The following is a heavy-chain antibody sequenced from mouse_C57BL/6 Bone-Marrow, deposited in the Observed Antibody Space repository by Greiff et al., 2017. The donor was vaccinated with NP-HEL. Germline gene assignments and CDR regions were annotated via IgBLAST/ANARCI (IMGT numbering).Heavy chain of an antibody. Sequence: EVQRVESGGDLVKPGGSLKLSCAASGFTFSSYGMSWVRQTPDKRLEWVATISSGGSYTYYPDSVKGRFTISRDNAKKTLYLQMSSLKSEDTAMYYCARRRPWFAYWGQGTLVTVSA. CDR1: GFTFSSYG. V-gene: IGHV5-6*01. CDR3: ARRRPWFAY. J-gene: IGHJ3*01. CDR2: ISSGGSYT.